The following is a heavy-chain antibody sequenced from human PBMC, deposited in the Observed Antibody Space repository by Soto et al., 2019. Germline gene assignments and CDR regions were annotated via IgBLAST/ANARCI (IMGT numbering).Heavy chain of an antibody. V-gene: IGHV3-23*01. Sequence: PGGSLRLSCAASGFTFSSYAMSWVRQAPGKGLEWVSAISGSGGSTYYADSVKGRFTISRDNSKNTLYLQMNSLRAEDTAVYYCAHEPVVRLRLGGLNYWGQGTLVTVSS. J-gene: IGHJ4*02. CDR2: ISGSGGST. CDR1: GFTFSSYA. D-gene: IGHD5-12*01. CDR3: AHEPVVRLRLGGLNY.